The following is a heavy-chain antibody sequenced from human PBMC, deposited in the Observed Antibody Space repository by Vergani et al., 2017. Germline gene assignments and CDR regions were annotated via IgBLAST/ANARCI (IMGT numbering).Heavy chain of an antibody. V-gene: IGHV3-30*03. CDR2: ISYDGSNK. D-gene: IGHD3-3*01. J-gene: IGHJ4*02. CDR3: ARDWRVPVWWSGTTYGHHYFDY. CDR1: GFTFSSYG. Sequence: QVQLVESGGGVVQPGRSLRLSCAASGFTFSSYGMHWVRQAPGKGLEWVAVISYDGSNKYYADSVKGRFTISRDNSKNTLYLQMNSLRAEDTAVYYCARDWRVPVWWSGTTYGHHYFDYWGQGTLVTVSS.